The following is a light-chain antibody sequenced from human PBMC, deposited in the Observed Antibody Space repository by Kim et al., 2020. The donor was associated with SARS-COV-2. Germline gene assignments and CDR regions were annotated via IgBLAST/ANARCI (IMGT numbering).Light chain of an antibody. J-gene: IGLJ3*02. Sequence: QSALTQPASVSGSPGRSITISCTGTSSDVGTYNYVSWYQQQPGKAPKLMIYDVSNRPSGVSDRFSGSKSGNTASLTISGLQAEDEADYYCSSYTSSNTWLFGGGTQLTVL. CDR2: DVS. CDR1: SSDVGTYNY. V-gene: IGLV2-14*03. CDR3: SSYTSSNTWL.